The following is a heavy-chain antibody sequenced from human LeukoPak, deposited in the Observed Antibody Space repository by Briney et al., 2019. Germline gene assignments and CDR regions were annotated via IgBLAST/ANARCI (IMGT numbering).Heavy chain of an antibody. CDR3: ARVLNGNYGGLVGYYYDY. Sequence: ASVKVSCKASGYTFTSYGISWVRQAPGQGLEWMGWISAYNGNTNYAQKLQGRVTMTTDTSTSTAYMELRSLRSDDTAVYYCARVLNGNYGGLVGYYYDYWGQGTLVTVSP. CDR1: GYTFTSYG. V-gene: IGHV1-18*01. D-gene: IGHD4-23*01. CDR2: ISAYNGNT. J-gene: IGHJ4*01.